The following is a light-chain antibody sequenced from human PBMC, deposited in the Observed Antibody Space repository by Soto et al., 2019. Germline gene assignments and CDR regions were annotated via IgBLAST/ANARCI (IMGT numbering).Light chain of an antibody. CDR3: QQVDSYPRT. V-gene: IGKV1-9*01. Sequence: IQLTQSPSSLSASVGDRVTVTCRASQGIGTYLVWYQQKSGKAPTVLIYASSTLQTGVPSRFSGSGSGTDFSLTISSLHPEDVATYYCQQVDSYPRTFDQGTKVEIK. J-gene: IGKJ1*01. CDR1: QGIGTY. CDR2: ASS.